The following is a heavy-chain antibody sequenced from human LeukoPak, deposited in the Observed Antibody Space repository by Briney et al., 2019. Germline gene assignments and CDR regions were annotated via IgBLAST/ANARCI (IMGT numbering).Heavy chain of an antibody. D-gene: IGHD4-23*01. J-gene: IGHJ3*02. CDR2: IYNSGST. V-gene: IGHV4-39*07. CDR3: ATTQELRWAFDI. CDR1: GGSISSSSYY. Sequence: SETLSLTCTVSGGSISSSSYYWGWIRQPSGKGLEWIAYIYNSGSTYYNPSLRSRVAISMDTSNNRFSLRLDSVTAADTAVYYCATTQELRWAFDIWGQGTMVTVSS.